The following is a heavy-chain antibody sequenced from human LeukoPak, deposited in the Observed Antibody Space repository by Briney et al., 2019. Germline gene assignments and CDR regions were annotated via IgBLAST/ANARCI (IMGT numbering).Heavy chain of an antibody. J-gene: IGHJ3*02. Sequence: VASVKVSCKASGYTFTSYGISWVRQAPGQGLEWMGWISAYNGDTNYAQKLQGRVTMTTDTSTSTAYMELRSLRPDDTAVYYCARGGPAPHRITLIVVASSTDAFDIWGQGTMVTVSS. CDR1: GYTFTSYG. CDR3: ARGGPAPHRITLIVVASSTDAFDI. D-gene: IGHD3-22*01. CDR2: ISAYNGDT. V-gene: IGHV1-18*01.